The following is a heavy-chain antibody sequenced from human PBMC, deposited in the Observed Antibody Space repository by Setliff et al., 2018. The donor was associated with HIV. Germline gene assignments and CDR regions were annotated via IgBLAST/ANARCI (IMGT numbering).Heavy chain of an antibody. J-gene: IGHJ6*03. CDR3: VRGVQSPPHYSSYYMDV. CDR2: IIPILGVA. V-gene: IGHV1-69*02. D-gene: IGHD3-3*01. Sequence: GASVKVSCKASRSTFNSHTINWVRQAPGQGLDWMGRIIPILGVANYAQRFQGKVTITADKSTSTAYMELTSLRFDDTAMYYCVRGVQSPPHYSSYYMDVWGEGTMVTVSS. CDR1: RSTFNSHT.